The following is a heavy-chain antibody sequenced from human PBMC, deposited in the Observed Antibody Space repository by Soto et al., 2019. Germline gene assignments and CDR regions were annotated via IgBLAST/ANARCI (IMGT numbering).Heavy chain of an antibody. V-gene: IGHV4-34*01. J-gene: IGHJ6*02. CDR1: DGSFSGYY. Sequence: QVQLQQWGAGLLKPSETLSLTCAVYDGSFSGYYWSWLRQTPGKGREWIGEINYSGRTKYNPSLESRVTISVDASKNKFSLRLSSVTAADTAVYSCARTGGMDVWSQGATVTVSS. CDR3: ARTGGMDV. CDR2: INYSGRT.